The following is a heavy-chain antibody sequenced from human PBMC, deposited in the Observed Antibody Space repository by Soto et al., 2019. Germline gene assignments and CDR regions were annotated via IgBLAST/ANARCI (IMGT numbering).Heavy chain of an antibody. CDR3: AREGAASHSYYYGTDV. Sequence: WVRQAPGKGLEWIGYIYYSGSAFYNPSLGGRVTISVDTSKNQFSLKLNSVTVADTAVYYCAREGAASHSYYYGTDVWGQGTTVTVSS. V-gene: IGHV4-30-4*01. D-gene: IGHD3-16*01. J-gene: IGHJ6*02. CDR2: IYYSGSA.